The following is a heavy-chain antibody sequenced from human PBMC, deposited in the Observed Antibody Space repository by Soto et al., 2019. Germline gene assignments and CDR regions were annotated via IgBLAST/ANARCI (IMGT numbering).Heavy chain of an antibody. Sequence: QVQLQQWGAGLLKPSEILSLTCAFYGGSFSEYYWSWIRQPPGKGLEWIGEFSHTESTHYNPSLESRVTISVDTSKNQVSLKLYSITAADTAIYYCARGMDSAKAGYWGQGTLVTVSS. V-gene: IGHV4-34*01. J-gene: IGHJ4*02. CDR1: GGSFSEYY. D-gene: IGHD5-18*01. CDR2: FSHTEST. CDR3: ARGMDSAKAGY.